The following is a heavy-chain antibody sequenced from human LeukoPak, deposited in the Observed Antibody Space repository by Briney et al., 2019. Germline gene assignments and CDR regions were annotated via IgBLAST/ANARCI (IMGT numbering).Heavy chain of an antibody. Sequence: KPSETLSLTCTVSGGSLNSHYWAWIRQPPGKGLEWIGYIYYNGNTNYNPSLKSRVTISVDTSKNQFSLRLISVTAADTAVYHCARQTGRFDPWGQGTLVTVSS. CDR2: IYYNGNT. V-gene: IGHV4-59*11. J-gene: IGHJ5*02. CDR1: GGSLNSHY. CDR3: ARQTGRFDP.